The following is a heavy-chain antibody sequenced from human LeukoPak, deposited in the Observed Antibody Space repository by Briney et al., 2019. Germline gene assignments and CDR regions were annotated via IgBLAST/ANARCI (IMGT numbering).Heavy chain of an antibody. J-gene: IGHJ3*02. CDR2: INPNNGGT. D-gene: IGHD3-10*01. V-gene: IGHV1-2*02. Sequence: ASVKVSCKASGYTFTSYDINWVRQATGQGLEWVGWINPNNGGTYYGQKFQGRVTMTRDTSIRAAYMDLSSLISEDTAVYYCAREGINRVRGVPFDIWGQGTMVTVSS. CDR1: GYTFTSYD. CDR3: AREGINRVRGVPFDI.